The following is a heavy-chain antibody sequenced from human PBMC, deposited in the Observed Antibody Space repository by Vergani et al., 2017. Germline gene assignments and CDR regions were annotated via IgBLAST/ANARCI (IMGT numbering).Heavy chain of an antibody. CDR1: GYTFTGYY. Sequence: QVQLVQSGAEVKKPGASVKVSCKASGYTFTGYYMHWVRQAPGQGLEWMGWINPNSGGTNYAQKFQGRVTMTRDTSISTVYMELSRLRSDDTAVYYCARDGSSSWPYYYYYMDVWGKGTTVTVSS. V-gene: IGHV1-2*02. J-gene: IGHJ6*03. CDR2: INPNSGGT. D-gene: IGHD6-13*01. CDR3: ARDGSSSWPYYYYYMDV.